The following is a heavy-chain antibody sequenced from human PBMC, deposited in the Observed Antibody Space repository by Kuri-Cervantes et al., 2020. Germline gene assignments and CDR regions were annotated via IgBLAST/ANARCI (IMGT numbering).Heavy chain of an antibody. CDR3: AKVRTYSSSSSFDY. D-gene: IGHD6-6*01. V-gene: IGHV3-9*01. CDR1: GGSISSSSYY. J-gene: IGHJ4*02. Sequence: GGSLRLSCTVSGGSISSSSYYWGWIRQPPGKGLEWVSGISWNSGSIGYADSVKGRFTISRDNAKNSLYLQMNSLRAEDTALYYCAKVRTYSSSSSFDYWGQGTLVTVSS. CDR2: ISWNSGSI.